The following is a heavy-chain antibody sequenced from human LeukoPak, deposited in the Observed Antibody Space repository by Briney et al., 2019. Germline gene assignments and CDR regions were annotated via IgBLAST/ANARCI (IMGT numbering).Heavy chain of an antibody. CDR1: GFTFDDYA. CDR2: ISWNSGSI. Sequence: GGSLRLSCAASGFTFDDYAMPWVRQAPGKGLEWVSGISWNSGSIGYADSVKGRFTISRDNAKNSLYLQMNSLRAEDTALYYCAKESWGYGLDYWGQGTLVTVSS. CDR3: AKESWGYGLDY. D-gene: IGHD7-27*01. V-gene: IGHV3-9*01. J-gene: IGHJ4*02.